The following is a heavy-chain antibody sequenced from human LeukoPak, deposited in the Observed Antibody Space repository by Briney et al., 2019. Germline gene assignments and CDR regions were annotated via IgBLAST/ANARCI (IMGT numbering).Heavy chain of an antibody. D-gene: IGHD4-17*01. CDR3: ATDIRYGIPHGMDV. J-gene: IGHJ6*02. CDR2: FDPEDGET. Sequence: PVASVKVSCKISGHTLRDLAICWVRQAPGKGLEWMGGFDPEDGETIYAQKFQGRVTMTEDTSTDTAYMELSSLRSEDTAVYYCATDIRYGIPHGMDVWGQGTTVTVSS. V-gene: IGHV1-24*01. CDR1: GHTLRDLA.